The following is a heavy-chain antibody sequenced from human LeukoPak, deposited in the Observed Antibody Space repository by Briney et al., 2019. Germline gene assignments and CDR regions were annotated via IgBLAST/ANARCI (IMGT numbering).Heavy chain of an antibody. D-gene: IGHD4-17*01. CDR3: ARTRVTTVTTIDY. V-gene: IGHV4-30-4*08. CDR2: IYYSGST. CDR1: GGSISSGDYY. Sequence: PSETLSLTCTVSGGSISSGDYYWSWIRQPPGKGLEWIGYIYYSGSTYYNPSLKSRVIISVDTSKNQFSLKLSSVTAADTAVYYCARTRVTTVTTIDYWGQGTLVTVSS. J-gene: IGHJ4*02.